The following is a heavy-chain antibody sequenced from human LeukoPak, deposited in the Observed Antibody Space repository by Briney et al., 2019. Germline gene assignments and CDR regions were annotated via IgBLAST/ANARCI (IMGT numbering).Heavy chain of an antibody. D-gene: IGHD2-2*01. J-gene: IGHJ6*03. Sequence: GGSLRLSCAASGFTFDDYAMHWVRHAPGKGLEWVSLITWDGGSTYYVDSVKGRFTISRDNSKNSLHLQMNSLRAEDTALYFCARDGCTGTSCYSRFHYYMDVWGKGTTVTVSS. CDR2: ITWDGGST. CDR1: GFTFDDYA. V-gene: IGHV3-43D*03. CDR3: ARDGCTGTSCYSRFHYYMDV.